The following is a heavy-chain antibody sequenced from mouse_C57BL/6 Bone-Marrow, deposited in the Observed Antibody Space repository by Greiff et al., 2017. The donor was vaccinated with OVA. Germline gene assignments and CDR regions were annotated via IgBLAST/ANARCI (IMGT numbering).Heavy chain of an antibody. D-gene: IGHD1-1*01. V-gene: IGHV1-18*01. CDR1: GYTFTDYN. Sequence: VQLQQSGPELVKPGASVKIPCKASGYTFTDYNMDWVKQSHGKSLEWIGDINPNNGGTIYNQKFKGKATLTVDKSSSTAYMELRSLTSEDTAVYYCARWSMITTVASYFDVWGTGTTVTVSS. J-gene: IGHJ1*03. CDR2: INPNNGGT. CDR3: ARWSMITTVASYFDV.